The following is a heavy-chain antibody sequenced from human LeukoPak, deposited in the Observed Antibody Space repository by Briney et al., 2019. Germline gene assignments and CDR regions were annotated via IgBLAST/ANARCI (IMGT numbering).Heavy chain of an antibody. CDR2: LDPEDGET. CDR3: ATWIVVGANKDAFDI. D-gene: IGHD2-21*01. CDR1: GYTLTELS. J-gene: IGHJ3*02. Sequence: HRASVKVSCKVSGYTLTELSMHWVRQAPGKGLEWMGGLDPEDGETIYAQKFQGRVTMTEDTSTDTAYMELSSLRSEDTAVYYCATWIVVGANKDAFDIWGQGTMVTVSS. V-gene: IGHV1-24*01.